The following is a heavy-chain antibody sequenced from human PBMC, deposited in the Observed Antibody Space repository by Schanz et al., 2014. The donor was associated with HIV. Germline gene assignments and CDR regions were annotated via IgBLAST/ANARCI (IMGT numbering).Heavy chain of an antibody. CDR1: GYTFTAYY. J-gene: IGHJ3*02. V-gene: IGHV1-2*02. Sequence: QVQLVQSGTEVAQPGASVKVSCRASGYTFTAYYVHWVRQAPGQGLEWMGWINPNSGDTNYSQKFQGRITMTRDTSISTAYMELSRLTSDDTAVYYCARTAAARRDAFDIWGQGTMVTVSS. CDR2: INPNSGDT. D-gene: IGHD6-6*01. CDR3: ARTAAARRDAFDI.